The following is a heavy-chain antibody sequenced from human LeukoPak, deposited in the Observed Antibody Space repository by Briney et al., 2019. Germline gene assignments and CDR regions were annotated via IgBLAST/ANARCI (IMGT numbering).Heavy chain of an antibody. CDR3: ARGRRDTAMIIYYYYYYMDV. V-gene: IGHV4-59*01. J-gene: IGHJ6*03. Sequence: SETLSLTCTVSGGSIRSYYWSWIRQTPGKGLEWIGYIFYSGSTNYNPSLKSRVTISVDTSKNQFSLKLRSVTAADTAVYYCARGRRDTAMIIYYYYYYMDVWGKGTTVTISS. CDR1: GGSIRSYY. CDR2: IFYSGST. D-gene: IGHD5-18*01.